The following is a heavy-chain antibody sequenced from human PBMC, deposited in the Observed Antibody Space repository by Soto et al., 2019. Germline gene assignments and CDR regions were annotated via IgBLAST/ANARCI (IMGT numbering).Heavy chain of an antibody. Sequence: GGSLRLSCAASGFTVSSNYMSWVRQAPGKGLEWVSVIYSGGSTYYADSVKGRFTISRDNSKNTLYLQMNSLRAEDTAVYYCASAYCSGGSCYSGLDYWGQGTLVTVSS. J-gene: IGHJ4*02. D-gene: IGHD2-15*01. CDR1: GFTVSSNY. V-gene: IGHV3-66*01. CDR2: IYSGGST. CDR3: ASAYCSGGSCYSGLDY.